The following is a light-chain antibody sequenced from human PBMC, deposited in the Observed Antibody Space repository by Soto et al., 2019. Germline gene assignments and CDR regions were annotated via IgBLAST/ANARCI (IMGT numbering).Light chain of an antibody. CDR2: SVS. CDR3: QLYSGSPWT. Sequence: EVLLTQFPGTLSLSPGERAILSCRTSQTINHKYLAWFQQEAGRAPRLLIHSVSVRATGIPDRFSGSGSGTDFTLTISRLEPEDFAVYYCQLYSGSPWTFGQGTKVDIK. CDR1: QTINHKY. J-gene: IGKJ1*01. V-gene: IGKV3-20*01.